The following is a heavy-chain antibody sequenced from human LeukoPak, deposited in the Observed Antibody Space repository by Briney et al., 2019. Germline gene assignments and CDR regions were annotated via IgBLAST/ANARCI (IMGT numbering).Heavy chain of an antibody. J-gene: IGHJ4*02. Sequence: SGGSLRLSCAASGFTVITSYMSWVRQAPGKGLEWVSAIYREGTTYYADSVKGRFTISRDNSKNTLYLQMNSLRVEDTAVYYCAKTGGPWDWGQGTLVTVSS. CDR3: AKTGGPWD. D-gene: IGHD7-27*01. CDR2: IYREGTT. V-gene: IGHV3-53*01. CDR1: GFTVITSY.